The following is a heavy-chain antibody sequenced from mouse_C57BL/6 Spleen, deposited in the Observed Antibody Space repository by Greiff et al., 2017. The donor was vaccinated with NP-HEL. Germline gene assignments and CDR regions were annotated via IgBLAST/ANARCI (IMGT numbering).Heavy chain of an antibody. V-gene: IGHV6-6*01. J-gene: IGHJ1*03. Sequence: EVKLMESGGGLVQPGGSMKLSCAASGFTFSDAWMDWVRQSPEKGLEWVAEIRNKANNHATYYAESVKGRFTISRDDSKSSVYLQMNSLRAEDTGIYYCTRPYYYGRNWYFDVWGTGTTVTVSS. CDR2: IRNKANNHAT. CDR3: TRPYYYGRNWYFDV. D-gene: IGHD1-1*01. CDR1: GFTFSDAW.